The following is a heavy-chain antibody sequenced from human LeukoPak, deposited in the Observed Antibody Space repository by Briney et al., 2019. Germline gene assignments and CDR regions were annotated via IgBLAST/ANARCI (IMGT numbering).Heavy chain of an antibody. CDR3: AKDHRYCSSTSCPHPDAFDI. CDR1: GFTFSSYS. CDR2: IRYDGSNK. V-gene: IGHV3-30*02. Sequence: GGSLRLSCAASGFTFSSYSMNWVRQAPGKGLEWVAFIRYDGSNKYYADSVKGRFTISRDNSKNTLYLQMNSLRAEDTAVYYCAKDHRYCSSTSCPHPDAFDIWGQGTMVTVSS. D-gene: IGHD2-2*01. J-gene: IGHJ3*02.